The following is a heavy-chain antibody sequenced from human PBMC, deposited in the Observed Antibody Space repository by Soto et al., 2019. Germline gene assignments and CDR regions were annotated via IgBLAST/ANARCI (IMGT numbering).Heavy chain of an antibody. D-gene: IGHD2-2*01. CDR2: ISSDGSNT. CDR3: ARDGSPAVRNPRTYFDY. J-gene: IGHJ4*02. CDR1: GFIFSNYA. Sequence: ESGGGVVQSGRSLRLSCAASGFIFSNYAMHWVRQAPGTGLEWVAIISSDGSNTYYAGSVRGRFTISRDNSENTLYLQMNSLRPEDTAVYYCARDGSPAVRNPRTYFDYWGQGTLVTVSS. V-gene: IGHV3-30-3*01.